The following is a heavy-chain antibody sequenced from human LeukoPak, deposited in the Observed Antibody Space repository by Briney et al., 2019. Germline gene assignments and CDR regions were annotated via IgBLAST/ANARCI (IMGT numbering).Heavy chain of an antibody. V-gene: IGHV1-8*01. Sequence: ASVKVSCKASGYTFTSYDINWVRQATGQGLEWMGWMNPNSGNTGYAQKFQGRVTMTRNTSISTAYMELGSLRSEDTAVYYCARDTYSYGLFDYWGQGTLVTVSS. D-gene: IGHD5-18*01. CDR2: MNPNSGNT. CDR3: ARDTYSYGLFDY. CDR1: GYTFTSYD. J-gene: IGHJ4*02.